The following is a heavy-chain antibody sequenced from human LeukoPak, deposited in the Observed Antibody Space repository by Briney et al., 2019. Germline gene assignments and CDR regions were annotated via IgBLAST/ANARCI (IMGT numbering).Heavy chain of an antibody. V-gene: IGHV3-23*01. J-gene: IGHJ4*02. CDR1: GFTFSSYA. D-gene: IGHD3-10*01. CDR3: ARLWFATYYFDY. CDR2: IIGSGGST. Sequence: PGGSLRLSCAASGFTFSSYAMSWVRQAPWKELELFSGIIGSGGSTYYADSVKGRFTVSRDNSKNTLYLQMNSLRAEDTAVYYCARLWFATYYFDYWGQGTLVTVSS.